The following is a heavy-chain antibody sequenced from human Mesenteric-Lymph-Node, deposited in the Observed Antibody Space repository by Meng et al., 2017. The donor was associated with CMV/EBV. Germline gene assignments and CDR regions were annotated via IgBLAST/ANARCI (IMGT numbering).Heavy chain of an antibody. D-gene: IGHD6-6*01. V-gene: IGHV4-39*01. CDR2: IYYSGNT. Sequence: SETLSLTCTVSDGSISSSSYYWAWIRQPPGKGLEWIGSIYYSGNTYYNPSLKSRVTIYVDTSKNQFSLNLSSVTAADTAVYYCARHRWARSWFDPWGQGTLVTVSS. J-gene: IGHJ5*02. CDR1: DGSISSSSYY. CDR3: ARHRWARSWFDP.